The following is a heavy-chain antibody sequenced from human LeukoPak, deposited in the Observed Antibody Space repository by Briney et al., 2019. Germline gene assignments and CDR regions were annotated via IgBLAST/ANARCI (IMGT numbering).Heavy chain of an antibody. J-gene: IGHJ6*03. CDR2: INTNTGNP. D-gene: IGHD2-2*01. CDR3: ARGGYCSSTSCLSPYYYYYMDV. Sequence: ASVKVSCKASVYTFTSYAMNWVRQAPGQGLEWMGWINTNTGNPTYAQGFTGRFVFSLDTSVSTAYLQISSLKAGDTAVYYCARGGYCSSTSCLSPYYYYYMDVWGKGPRSPSP. V-gene: IGHV7-4-1*02. CDR1: VYTFTSYA.